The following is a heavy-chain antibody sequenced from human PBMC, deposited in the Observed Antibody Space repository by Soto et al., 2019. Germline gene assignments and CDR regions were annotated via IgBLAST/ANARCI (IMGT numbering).Heavy chain of an antibody. Sequence: QVQLVQSGAEVKKPGASVKVSCKASGYTFTSYAMHWVRQAPGQRLEWMGWINAGNGNTKYSQKFQGRVTITRDTSASTAYMELSSLRSEDTAGYYCAGGVVVPAAMVDYWGQGTLVTVSS. CDR2: INAGNGNT. CDR1: GYTFTSYA. V-gene: IGHV1-3*01. D-gene: IGHD2-2*01. J-gene: IGHJ4*02. CDR3: AGGVVVPAAMVDY.